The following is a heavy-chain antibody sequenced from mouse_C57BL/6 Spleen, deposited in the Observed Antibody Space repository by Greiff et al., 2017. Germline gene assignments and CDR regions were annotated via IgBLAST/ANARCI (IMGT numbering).Heavy chain of an antibody. CDR3: ARHAGTTPFYAMDY. Sequence: EVQWVESGGGLVKPGGSLKLSCAASGFTFSSYTMSWVRQTPEKRLEWVATISGGGGNTYYPDSVKGRFTISRDNAKNTLYLQMSSLRSEDTALYYCARHAGTTPFYAMDYWGQGTSVTVSS. CDR2: ISGGGGNT. V-gene: IGHV5-9*01. CDR1: GFTFSSYT. D-gene: IGHD1-1*01. J-gene: IGHJ4*01.